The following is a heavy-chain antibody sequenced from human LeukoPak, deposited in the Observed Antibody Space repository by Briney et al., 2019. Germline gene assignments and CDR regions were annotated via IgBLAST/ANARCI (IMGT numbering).Heavy chain of an antibody. J-gene: IGHJ4*02. CDR1: GLTGSHNY. D-gene: IGHD2-15*01. V-gene: IGHV3-15*01. CDR3: TTRSPARYCSDGACYSSADY. Sequence: GGSLRLSCAASGLTGSHNYVSWVRQAPGKGLEWVGHIRSKADGGTPDYIAPVKGRFTISRDDSKDTLYLQMNSLNTEDTAMYYCTTRSPARYCSDGACYSSADYWGQGTLVTVSS. CDR2: IRSKADGGTP.